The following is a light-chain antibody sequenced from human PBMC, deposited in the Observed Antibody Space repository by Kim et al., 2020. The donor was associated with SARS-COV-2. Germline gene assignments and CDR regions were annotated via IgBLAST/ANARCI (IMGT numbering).Light chain of an antibody. V-gene: IGKV3-20*01. CDR3: QQYAGSPYA. CDR1: QTLRNNY. Sequence: PGERATLSCRASQTLRNNYLAWYQQKPGQAPRLLIYGASYRATGIPDRFSGSGSGTDFTLTLSRLEPEDFAVYFCQQYAGSPYAFGQGTKLE. J-gene: IGKJ2*01. CDR2: GAS.